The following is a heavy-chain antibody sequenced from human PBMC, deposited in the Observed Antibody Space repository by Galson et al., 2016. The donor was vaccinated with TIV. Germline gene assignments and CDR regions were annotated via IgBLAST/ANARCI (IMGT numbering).Heavy chain of an antibody. J-gene: IGHJ4*02. CDR1: GFTFDDYG. Sequence: SLRLSCAASGFTFDDYGMSWVRQAPGKGLEWVAGITWNGDTTGYLDSVKGRFTISRDNANNALYLAMDSLRAEDTALYYCSRGGGSYYAVDSWGQGTLVTVSS. V-gene: IGHV3-20*04. D-gene: IGHD1-26*01. CDR3: SRGGGSYYAVDS. CDR2: ITWNGDTT.